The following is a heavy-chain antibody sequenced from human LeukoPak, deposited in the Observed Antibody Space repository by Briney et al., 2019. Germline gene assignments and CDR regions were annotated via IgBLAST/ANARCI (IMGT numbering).Heavy chain of an antibody. J-gene: IGHJ4*02. CDR3: ARDTGSYYDSSGPYYFDY. V-gene: IGHV6-1*01. Sequence: SQTLSLTCAISGDSVSSNSAAWNWIRQSPSRGLEWLGRTCYRSKWYNDYAVSVKSRITINPDTSKNQFSLQLNSVTPEDTAVYYYARDTGSYYDSSGPYYFDYWGQGTLVTVSS. CDR1: GDSVSSNSAA. D-gene: IGHD3-22*01. CDR2: TCYRSKWYN.